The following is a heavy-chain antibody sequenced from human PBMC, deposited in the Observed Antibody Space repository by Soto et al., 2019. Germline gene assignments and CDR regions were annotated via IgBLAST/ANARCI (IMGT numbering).Heavy chain of an antibody. CDR2: ISGNNGNT. V-gene: IGHV1-18*01. Sequence: ASEKVSCKAPGSSFTNYCISWVRQAPGQGLEWTGWISGNNGNTNYAQKLQGRVTMTTDTSTSPAYMELWSLRSDDTAVYYCAREYDGSGSPRTPLFYWGQGTLVTVSS. CDR1: GSSFTNYC. CDR3: AREYDGSGSPRTPLFY. J-gene: IGHJ4*02. D-gene: IGHD3-10*01.